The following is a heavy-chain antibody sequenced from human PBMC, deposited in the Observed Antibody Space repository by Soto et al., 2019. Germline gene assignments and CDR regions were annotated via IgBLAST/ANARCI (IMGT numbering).Heavy chain of an antibody. D-gene: IGHD1-7*01. Sequence: GGSLRLSCAAFGFTFSSYAMSWVRQAPGKGLEWVSAISGSGGSTYYADSVKGRFTISRDNSKNTLYLQMNSLRAEDTAVYYCAKCVPGWNYFQDHAFDIWGQGTMVTVSS. CDR2: ISGSGGST. V-gene: IGHV3-23*01. CDR1: GFTFSSYA. CDR3: AKCVPGWNYFQDHAFDI. J-gene: IGHJ3*02.